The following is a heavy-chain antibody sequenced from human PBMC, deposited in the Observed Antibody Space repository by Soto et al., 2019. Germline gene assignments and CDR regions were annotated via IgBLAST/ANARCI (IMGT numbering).Heavy chain of an antibody. CDR1: GGSISSYY. J-gene: IGHJ6*02. V-gene: IGHV4-59*01. CDR3: ARGEVVITSYYYYGMDV. CDR2: IYYSGST. Sequence: LSLTCTVSGGSISSYYWSWIRQPPGKGLEWIGYIYYSGSTNYNPSLKSRVTISVDTSKNQFSLKLSSVTAADTAVYYCARGEVVITSYYYYGMDVWGQGTTVTVSS. D-gene: IGHD3-22*01.